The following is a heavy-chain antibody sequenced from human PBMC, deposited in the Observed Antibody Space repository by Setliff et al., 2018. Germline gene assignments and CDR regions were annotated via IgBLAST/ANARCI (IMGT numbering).Heavy chain of an antibody. D-gene: IGHD1-26*01. CDR1: GATFSSHG. J-gene: IGHJ6*03. V-gene: IGHV1-69*05. CDR2: TIPVFGTT. Sequence: SVKVSCKASGATFSSHGISWVRQAPGQGLEWMGGTIPVFGTTDYSQKFQGRVTIITDEFTGTAYMELSSLRTEDTAVYYCAREGVHTRSSTDYHYYMDVWGRGTTVTVSS. CDR3: AREGVHTRSSTDYHYYMDV.